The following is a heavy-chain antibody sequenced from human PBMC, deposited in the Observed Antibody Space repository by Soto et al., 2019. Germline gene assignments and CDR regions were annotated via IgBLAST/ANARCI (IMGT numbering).Heavy chain of an antibody. V-gene: IGHV3-64*01. D-gene: IGHD3-16*01. J-gene: IGHJ4*02. Sequence: GGSLRLSCAASGLTFSHNARHWVRQAPGKGLECVGVISNDGPDTYYENSLRGRFTISRDNSMNMVYLPMGSLRTEDMAVYFCATDFGGKTALDSWGQGILVTVS. CDR2: ISNDGPDT. CDR3: ATDFGGKTALDS. CDR1: GLTFSHNA.